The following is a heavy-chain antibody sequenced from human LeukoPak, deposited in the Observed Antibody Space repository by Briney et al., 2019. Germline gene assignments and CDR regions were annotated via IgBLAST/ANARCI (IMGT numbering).Heavy chain of an antibody. CDR1: GYTFTSND. CDR2: MNPHSGSA. D-gene: IGHD1-1*01. Sequence: LWASVKVSCKASGYTFTSNDINWVRQATGQGLEWMGWMNPHSGSAGYAQKFQGRVTLTWDTSISTAYMELSSLTSDDTAVYYCARIPQRVPHNWFDPWGQGTLVTVSS. V-gene: IGHV1-8*01. J-gene: IGHJ5*02. CDR3: ARIPQRVPHNWFDP.